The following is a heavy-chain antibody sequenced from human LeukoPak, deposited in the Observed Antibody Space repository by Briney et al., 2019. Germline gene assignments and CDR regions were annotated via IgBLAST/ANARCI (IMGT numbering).Heavy chain of an antibody. CDR1: GFTFSSYG. CDR3: AKDLVRGVIRDLTGYGMDV. J-gene: IGHJ6*02. V-gene: IGHV3-30*18. Sequence: GRSLRLSCAASGFTFSSYGMHWVRPAPGKGLEWVAVISYDGSNKYYADSVKGRFTISRDNSKNTLYLQMNSLRAEDTAVYYCAKDLVRGVIRDLTGYGMDVWGQGTTVTVSS. D-gene: IGHD3-10*02. CDR2: ISYDGSNK.